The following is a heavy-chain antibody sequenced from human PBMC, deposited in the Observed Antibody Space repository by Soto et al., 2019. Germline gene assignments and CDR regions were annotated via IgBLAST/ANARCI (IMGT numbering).Heavy chain of an antibody. CDR3: ARPVNYYYYYMDV. Sequence: QLQLQESGPGLVKPSETLSLTCTVSGGSISSSTSYWVWIRQPPGKGLEWIGSINYSGSTYSSPSLKSRVTISADTSKNQFSLKLSSVTAADTAVYYCARPVNYYYYYMDVWGKGTMVTVSS. V-gene: IGHV4-39*01. CDR2: INYSGST. J-gene: IGHJ6*03. CDR1: GGSISSSTSY.